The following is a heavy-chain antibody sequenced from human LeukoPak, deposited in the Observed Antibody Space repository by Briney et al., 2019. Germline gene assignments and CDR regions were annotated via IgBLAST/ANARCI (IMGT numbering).Heavy chain of an antibody. CDR1: DDTFTTYR. J-gene: IGHJ5*02. V-gene: IGHV1-18*01. CDR3: ALSYFDRSGSFP. D-gene: IGHD3-22*01. Sequence: GASVRVSCKASDDTFTTYRVSWVRQATWVRQAPGQGLEWMGWISPNNGRTNYAQKFQGRLTMTTDTSTNTAYLDLRSLRSDDTAIYYCALSYFDRSGSFPWGQGTLVAVSS. CDR2: ISPNNGRT.